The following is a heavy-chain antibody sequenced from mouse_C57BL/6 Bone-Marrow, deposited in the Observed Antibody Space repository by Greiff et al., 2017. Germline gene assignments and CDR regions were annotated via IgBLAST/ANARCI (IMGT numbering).Heavy chain of an antibody. CDR3: AREVSSGYYAMDY. CDR1: GYTFTSYW. Sequence: QVQLQQPGAELVMPGASVKLSCKASGYTFTSYWMHWVKQRPGQGLEWIGEIDPSDSYTNYNQKFKGKSTLTVDKSSSTAYMQLSSLTSEDSAVDYCAREVSSGYYAMDYWGQGTSVTVSS. V-gene: IGHV1-69*01. CDR2: IDPSDSYT. J-gene: IGHJ4*01. D-gene: IGHD3-2*02.